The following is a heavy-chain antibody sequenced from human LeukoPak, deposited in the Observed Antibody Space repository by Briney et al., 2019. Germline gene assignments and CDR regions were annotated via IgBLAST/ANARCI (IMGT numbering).Heavy chain of an antibody. CDR2: ISGSGCST. V-gene: IGHV3-23*01. Sequence: GGSLRLSCAASGFTFRSYSLSWVRQAPGKGLEGVSAISGSGCSTHYAHCVKGQFTSCRDKSQNTLYPQLNSLRAEDTALYYYTKPQLLLCGDISKGMDMEVWGQGTTVTVSS. CDR1: GFTFRSYS. D-gene: IGHD3-10*01. CDR3: TKPQLLLCGDISKGMDMEV. J-gene: IGHJ6*02.